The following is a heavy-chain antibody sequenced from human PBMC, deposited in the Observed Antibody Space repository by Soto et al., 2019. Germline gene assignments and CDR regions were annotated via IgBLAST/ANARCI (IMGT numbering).Heavy chain of an antibody. CDR3: ASFGVDFWSGGLYHNGMDV. CDR2: INSDGSST. J-gene: IGHJ6*02. V-gene: IGHV3-74*01. Sequence: GSLRLSCAASGFTFSSYWMHWVRQAPGKGLVWVSRINSDGSSTTYADSVKGRFTISRDNTKNTLYLQMNSLRAEDTAVYYCASFGVDFWSGGLYHNGMDVWGQGTTVTVSS. D-gene: IGHD3-3*01. CDR1: GFTFSSYW.